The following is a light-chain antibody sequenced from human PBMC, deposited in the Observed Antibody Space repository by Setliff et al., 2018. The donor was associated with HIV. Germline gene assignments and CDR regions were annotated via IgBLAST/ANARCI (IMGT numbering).Light chain of an antibody. CDR2: EVT. CDR3: CSYAGSAFYV. V-gene: IGLV2-8*01. CDR1: SSDVGTYDY. Sequence: QSALTQPPSASGSPGQSVTISCTGTSSDVGTYDYVSWYQQHPGKAPKLMMSEVTKRPSGVPDRFSGSKSGNTASLTVSGLQVEDEADYFCCSYAGSAFYVFGIGTKVTVL. J-gene: IGLJ1*01.